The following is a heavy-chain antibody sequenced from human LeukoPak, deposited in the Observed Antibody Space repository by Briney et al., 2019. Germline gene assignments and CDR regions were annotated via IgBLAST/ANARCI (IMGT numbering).Heavy chain of an antibody. J-gene: IGHJ5*02. D-gene: IGHD3-3*01. CDR3: ARHDWFDP. CDR2: ISSSSTTI. CDR1: GFTFSSYS. V-gene: IGHV3-48*01. Sequence: GGSLRLSCAASGFTFSSYSMMWVRQAPGKGLEWVSYISSSSTTIHYADSVKGRFTISRDNSKNMLYLEMNSLRAEDTAVYYCARHDWFDPWGQGTLVTVSS.